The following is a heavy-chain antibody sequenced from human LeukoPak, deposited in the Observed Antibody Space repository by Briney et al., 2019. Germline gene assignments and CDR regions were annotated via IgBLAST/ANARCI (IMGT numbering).Heavy chain of an antibody. Sequence: GASVKVSCKASGGTFSSYAISWVRQAPGQGLEWMGRIIPIFGTADYAQKFQGRVTITTDESTSTAYMELSSLRSEDTAVYYCARGITVAGRKNAFDIWGQRTMVTVSS. CDR3: ARGITVAGRKNAFDI. CDR1: GGTFSSYA. D-gene: IGHD6-19*01. J-gene: IGHJ3*02. CDR2: IIPIFGTA. V-gene: IGHV1-69*05.